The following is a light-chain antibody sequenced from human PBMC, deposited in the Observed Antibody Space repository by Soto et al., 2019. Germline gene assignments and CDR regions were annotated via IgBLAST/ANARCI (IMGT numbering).Light chain of an antibody. V-gene: IGLV2-11*01. J-gene: IGLJ2*01. Sequence: QSVVTQPRSVSGSPGQSVNISCTGTSSDVGGDNYVSWYQQHPGKAPKVMIYDVSKRPSGVPDRFSGSKSGNTASLTISGLQAEDEADYYCCSYEGRSVVFGEGTKVTVL. CDR2: DVS. CDR1: SSDVGGDNY. CDR3: CSYEGRSVV.